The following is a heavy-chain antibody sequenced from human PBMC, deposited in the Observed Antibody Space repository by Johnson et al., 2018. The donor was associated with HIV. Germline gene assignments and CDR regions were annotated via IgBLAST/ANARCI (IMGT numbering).Heavy chain of an antibody. J-gene: IGHJ3*01. CDR2: ISYDGSNK. D-gene: IGHD3-22*01. CDR3: ARGDYYDSSGPWVDAFDV. CDR1: GFTFSSYA. V-gene: IGHV3-30-3*01. Sequence: QMLLVESGGGVVQPGRSLRLSCAASGFTFSSYAMHWVRQAPGKGLEWVAVISYDGSNKYYADSVKGRFTISRDNSKNTLYLQMNSLRAEDTAVYYCARGDYYDSSGPWVDAFDVWGQGTMVTVSS.